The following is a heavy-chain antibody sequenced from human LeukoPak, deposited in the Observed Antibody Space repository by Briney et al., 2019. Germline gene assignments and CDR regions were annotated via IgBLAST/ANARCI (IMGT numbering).Heavy chain of an antibody. J-gene: IGHJ4*02. D-gene: IGHD2-2*01. Sequence: GGSLRLSCAASGFTFTNAWMSWVRQARGKGLEWVGRIKSKSGGTTDYAAPVKGRFTISRDDSKNTVYLQMNSLNTEDTAVYYCTTVLIGYCSSTSCYAGDFWGQGILVIVSS. CDR2: IKSKSGGTT. CDR3: TTVLIGYCSSTSCYAGDF. V-gene: IGHV3-15*01. CDR1: GFTFTNAW.